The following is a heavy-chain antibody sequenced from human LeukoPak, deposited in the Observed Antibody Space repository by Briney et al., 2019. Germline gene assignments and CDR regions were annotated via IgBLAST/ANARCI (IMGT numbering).Heavy chain of an antibody. CDR1: GFTFSSYA. Sequence: GGSLRLSCAASGFTFSSYAMSWVRQAPEKGLEWVSTISGSGGSTYYADSVKGRFTISRDNSKNTLYLQMNSLRAEDMAVYYCASIAYCGGDCYSDYMDVWGKGTTVTISS. CDR2: ISGSGGST. D-gene: IGHD2-21*02. V-gene: IGHV3-23*01. J-gene: IGHJ6*03. CDR3: ASIAYCGGDCYSDYMDV.